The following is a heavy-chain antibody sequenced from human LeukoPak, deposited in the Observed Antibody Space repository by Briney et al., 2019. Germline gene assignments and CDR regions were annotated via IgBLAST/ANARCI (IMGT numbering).Heavy chain of an antibody. CDR2: IKQDGSEK. CDR3: ASQQWLARFDY. Sequence: GGSLRLSCAASGFTFSSYGMHWVRQAPGKGLEWVANIKQDGSEKYYVDSVKGRFTISRDNAKNSLYLQMNSLRAEDTAVYYCASQQWLARFDYWGQGTLVTVSS. J-gene: IGHJ4*02. V-gene: IGHV3-7*01. CDR1: GFTFSSYG. D-gene: IGHD6-19*01.